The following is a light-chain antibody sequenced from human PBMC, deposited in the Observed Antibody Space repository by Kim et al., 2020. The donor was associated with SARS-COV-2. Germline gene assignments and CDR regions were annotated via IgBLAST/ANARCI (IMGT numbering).Light chain of an antibody. CDR2: GTS. CDR3: QQYDNSPYT. J-gene: IGKJ2*01. V-gene: IGKV3-20*01. CDR1: QSVTSNN. Sequence: LSPGERATLSCRASQSVTSNNLAWFQQKPGQAPGLLIYGTSSRATGIPDRFSGSGSVTDFTLTISRLEPEDFAVYYCQQYDNSPYTFGQGTKLEI.